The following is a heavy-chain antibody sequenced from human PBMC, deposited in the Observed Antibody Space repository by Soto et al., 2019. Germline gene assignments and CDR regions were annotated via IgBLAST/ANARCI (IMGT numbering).Heavy chain of an antibody. CDR2: IYYSGST. J-gene: IGHJ6*02. CDR1: GGSISSYY. V-gene: IGHV4-59*01. CDR3: ARGYSYGSRYYYYGMDV. D-gene: IGHD5-18*01. Sequence: SETLSLTXTVSGGSISSYYWSWIRQPPGKGLEWIGYIYYSGSTNYNPSLKSRVTISVDTSKNQFSLKLSSVTAADTAVYYCARGYSYGSRYYYYGMDVWGQGTTVTVSS.